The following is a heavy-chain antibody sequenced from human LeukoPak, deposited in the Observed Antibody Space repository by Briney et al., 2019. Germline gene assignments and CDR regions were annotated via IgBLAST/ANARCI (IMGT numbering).Heavy chain of an antibody. CDR2: IYYSGNT. J-gene: IGHJ4*02. CDR1: AGSISSDSYY. Sequence: PSETLSLTCTVSAGSISSDSYYWGWIRQPPGKGLEWIGTIYYSGNTYYNPSLKSRLTISVDTSKNQFSLKLRSVTAADTALYYCASTSPKYYYESSGYSSLLDNWGQGTLVTVSS. CDR3: ASTSPKYYYESSGYSSLLDN. D-gene: IGHD3-22*01. V-gene: IGHV4-39*07.